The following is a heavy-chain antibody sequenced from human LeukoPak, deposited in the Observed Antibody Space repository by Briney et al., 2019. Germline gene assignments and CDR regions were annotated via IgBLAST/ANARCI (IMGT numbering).Heavy chain of an antibody. CDR3: ARDQVYDSSGSDAFDI. CDR1: GFTFSSYA. D-gene: IGHD3-22*01. J-gene: IGHJ3*02. CDR2: ISYDGSNK. Sequence: GGSLRLFCAASGFTFSSYAMHWVRQAPGKGLEWVAVISYDGSNKYYADSVKGRFTISRDNSKNTLYLQMNSLRAEDTAVYYCARDQVYDSSGSDAFDIWGQGTMVTVSS. V-gene: IGHV3-30-3*01.